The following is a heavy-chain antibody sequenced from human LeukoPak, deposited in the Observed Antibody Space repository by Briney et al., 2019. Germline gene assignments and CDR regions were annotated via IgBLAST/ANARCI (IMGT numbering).Heavy chain of an antibody. D-gene: IGHD6-19*01. V-gene: IGHV3-11*01. Sequence: PGGSLRLSCETSGFTFSDYYMSWIRQAPGKGLEWLSYISNGAGTIYYAGSVKGRFTISRDNNKNSLYLQMNSLTTEDTAVYYCVREESSSGLISFDYWGRGTLVTVSS. J-gene: IGHJ4*02. CDR1: GFTFSDYY. CDR3: VREESSSGLISFDY. CDR2: ISNGAGTI.